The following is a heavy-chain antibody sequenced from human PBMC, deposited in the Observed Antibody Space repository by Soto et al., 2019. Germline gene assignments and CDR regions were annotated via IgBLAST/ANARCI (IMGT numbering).Heavy chain of an antibody. CDR3: AHTTHHYDSSGNSPYYFEY. V-gene: IGHV2-5*02. J-gene: IGHJ4*02. CDR1: GVSLTTSRMR. D-gene: IGHD3-22*01. Sequence: QITLKESGPTLVKPTQTLTLTCTFSGVSLTTSRMRMAWIRQPPGKALEWLALIFWDDDKRYSPSLKSRLTVTKDSSKNPVVLTMTNMDPVDTATYFCAHTTHHYDSSGNSPYYFEYWGQGTLVTVSS. CDR2: IFWDDDK.